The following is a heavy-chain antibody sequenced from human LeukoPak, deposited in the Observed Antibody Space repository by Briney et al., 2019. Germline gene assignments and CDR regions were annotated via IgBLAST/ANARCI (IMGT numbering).Heavy chain of an antibody. CDR1: GGTFSSYA. Sequence: SVKVSCKASGGTFSSYAISWVRQAPGQGLEWMGGIIPIFGTANYARKFQGRVTITADESTSTAYMELSSLRSEDTAVYYCAGGDGYSGGFDYWGQGTLVTVSS. CDR2: IIPIFGTA. D-gene: IGHD5-24*01. V-gene: IGHV1-69*13. J-gene: IGHJ4*02. CDR3: AGGDGYSGGFDY.